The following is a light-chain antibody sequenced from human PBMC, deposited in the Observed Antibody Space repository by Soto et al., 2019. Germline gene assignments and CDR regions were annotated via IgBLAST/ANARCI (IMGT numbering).Light chain of an antibody. V-gene: IGLV2-14*03. CDR3: CSYADGSIYF. Sequence: QSALTQPASVSGSPGQSITISCTGTSRDVGAYDYVSWYLQYPDKAPQLLIYYVDHRPSGVSSRFSGSKPGNTASLTISGLQAEDEGDYYCCSYADGSIYFFGTGTKSPS. CDR2: YVD. CDR1: SRDVGAYDY. J-gene: IGLJ1*01.